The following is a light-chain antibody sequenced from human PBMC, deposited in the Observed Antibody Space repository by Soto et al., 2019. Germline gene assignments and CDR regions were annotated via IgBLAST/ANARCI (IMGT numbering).Light chain of an antibody. V-gene: IGKV1-5*01. J-gene: IGKJ4*01. CDR3: PQHNPYPRT. CDR1: QSINNF. Sequence: DIQMTQSPSTLSASVGDRVTISCLASQSINNFLAWYQQKPGNDPKVLIYDASTFESGVPSRFSRSGSGTQFNLTISRLQKDDVATKGGPQHNPYPRTVAGGTKVDIK. CDR2: DAS.